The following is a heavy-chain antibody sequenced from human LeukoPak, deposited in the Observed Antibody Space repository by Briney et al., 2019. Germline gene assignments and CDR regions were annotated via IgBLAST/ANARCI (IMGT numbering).Heavy chain of an antibody. CDR1: GFTFDDYG. CDR3: ARYRGASGYHFDY. V-gene: IGHV3-20*04. CDR2: INWNGGST. J-gene: IGHJ4*02. Sequence: GGSLRLSCAASGFTFDDYGLSWVRQAPGKGLEWVSTINWNGGSTGYADSVKGRFTISRDNAKNSLYLQMNSLRAEDTAMYYCARYRGASGYHFDYWGQGTLVTVSS. D-gene: IGHD5-12*01.